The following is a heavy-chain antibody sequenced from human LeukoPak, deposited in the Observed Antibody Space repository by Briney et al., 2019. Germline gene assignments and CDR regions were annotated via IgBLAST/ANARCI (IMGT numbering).Heavy chain of an antibody. V-gene: IGHV1-2*02. D-gene: IGHD3-22*01. CDR1: GYTFTGYT. CDR2: INSNSGGT. CDR3: AREVAGSGYRYYFDY. Sequence: GASVKVSCKSSGYTFTGYTTHWVRQAPGQGLEWMGWINSNSGGTKYAQKFQGRVTMTRDTSISTAYMELSRLRSDDTAVYYCAREVAGSGYRYYFDYWGQGTLVTVSS. J-gene: IGHJ4*02.